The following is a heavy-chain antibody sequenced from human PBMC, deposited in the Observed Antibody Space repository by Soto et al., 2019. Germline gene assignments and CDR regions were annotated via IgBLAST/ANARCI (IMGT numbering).Heavy chain of an antibody. CDR3: AKAGGLGSYYYNAVEY. J-gene: IGHJ4*02. V-gene: IGHV3-9*01. CDR2: ISWNSGSI. D-gene: IGHD3-10*01. Sequence: GGSLRLSCAASGFTFDDYAMHWVRQAPGKGLEWVSGISWNSGSIGYADSVKGRFTISRDNAKNSLYLQMNSLRPEDTALYYCAKAGGLGSYYYNAVEYWGQGTLVTVSS. CDR1: GFTFDDYA.